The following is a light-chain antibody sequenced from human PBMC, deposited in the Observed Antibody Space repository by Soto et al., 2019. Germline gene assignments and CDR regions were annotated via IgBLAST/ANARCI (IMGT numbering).Light chain of an antibody. J-gene: IGKJ1*01. CDR1: QSVSSSY. CDR3: QQRSYWPPWT. V-gene: IGKV3-11*01. Sequence: DTMLTQSPGTLSLSQGERAALSCRAIQSVSSSYLAWYQQKPGQAPRLLIYDASNRATGIPARFSGSGSGTDFTLTISSLELEDFAVYYCQQRSYWPPWTFGQGTKVDI. CDR2: DAS.